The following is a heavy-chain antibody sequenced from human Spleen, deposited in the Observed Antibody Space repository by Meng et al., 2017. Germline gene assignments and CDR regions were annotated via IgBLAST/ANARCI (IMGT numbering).Heavy chain of an antibody. CDR2: IKNDGRTT. V-gene: IGHV3-74*02. Sequence: VQLVESGGGVVQPGRSLRLSCAASGFTFSNSWMNWIRQTPGKGLVWVARIKNDGRTTYYADSVRGRFTVSRDNAKNTLYLQMNSLRADDTAVYYCAGSDWLDPWGQGTLVTVPQ. CDR3: AGSDWLDP. CDR1: GFTFSNSW. J-gene: IGHJ5*02.